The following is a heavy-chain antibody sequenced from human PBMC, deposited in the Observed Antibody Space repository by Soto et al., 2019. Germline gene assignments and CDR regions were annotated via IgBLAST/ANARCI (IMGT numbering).Heavy chain of an antibody. CDR3: ARARLLRFLEWTYTGLDY. J-gene: IGHJ4*02. CDR1: GGSFSGYY. D-gene: IGHD3-3*01. Sequence: SETLSLTCAADGGSFSGYYWSWIRQPPGKGLEWIGEINHSGSTNYNPSLKSRVTISVDTSKNQFSLKLSSVTAADTAVYYCARARLLRFLEWTYTGLDYWGQGTLVTVSS. CDR2: INHSGST. V-gene: IGHV4-34*01.